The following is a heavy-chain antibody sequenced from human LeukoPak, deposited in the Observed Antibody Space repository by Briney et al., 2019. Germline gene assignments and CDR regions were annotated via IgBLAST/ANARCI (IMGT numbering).Heavy chain of an antibody. V-gene: IGHV4-34*01. CDR3: ARAQGSGYYFL. CDR1: GGSFSGYY. CDR2: INHSGST. J-gene: IGHJ4*02. Sequence: SETLSLTCAVYGGSFSGYYWSWIRQPPGKGLEWIGEINHSGSTNYNPSLKSRVTISVDTSKNQFSLKLSSVTAADTAVYYCARAQGSGYYFLWGQGTLVTVSS. D-gene: IGHD3-3*01.